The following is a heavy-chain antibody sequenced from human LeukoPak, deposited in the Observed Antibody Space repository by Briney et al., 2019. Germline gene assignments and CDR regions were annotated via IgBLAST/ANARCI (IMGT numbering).Heavy chain of an antibody. CDR1: GYTFTGYY. V-gene: IGHV1-2*02. CDR2: INPNSGGT. Sequence: ASVKVSCKASGYTFTGYYMHWVRQAPGQGLEWMGWINPNSGGTNYAQKFQGRVTMTRDTSISTAYMELSRLRSDDTAVYYCARLGYYYDSSGYYFHSDAFDIWGQGTMVTVSS. J-gene: IGHJ3*02. CDR3: ARLGYYYDSSGYYFHSDAFDI. D-gene: IGHD3-22*01.